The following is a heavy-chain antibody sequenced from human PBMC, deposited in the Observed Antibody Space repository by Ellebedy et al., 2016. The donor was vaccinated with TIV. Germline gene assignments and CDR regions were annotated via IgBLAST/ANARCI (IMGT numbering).Heavy chain of an antibody. V-gene: IGHV3-48*01. CDR2: ISSSSSTI. D-gene: IGHD2-15*01. Sequence: PGGSLRLSCAASGFTFSSYSMNWVRQAPGKGLEWVSYISSSSSTIYYADSVKGRFTISRDNTKNSLYLQMNSLRAEDTAVYYCARGDCSGGSCYSGYFDYWGQGTLVTVSS. CDR3: ARGDCSGGSCYSGYFDY. CDR1: GFTFSSYS. J-gene: IGHJ4*02.